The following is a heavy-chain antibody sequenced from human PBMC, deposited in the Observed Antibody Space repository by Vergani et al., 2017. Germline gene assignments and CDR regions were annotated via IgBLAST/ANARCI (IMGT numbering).Heavy chain of an antibody. V-gene: IGHV4-59*01. CDR2: IYYSGST. D-gene: IGHD4-17*01. Sequence: QVQLQESGPGLVKPSQTLSLTCTVSGGSISSYYWSWIRQPPGKGLEWIGYIYYSGSTNYNPSLKSRVTISVDTSKNQFSLKLSSLTASDTAVYYCARDPPFGYGDYGSVAFDIWGQGTMVTVSS. J-gene: IGHJ3*02. CDR3: ARDPPFGYGDYGSVAFDI. CDR1: GGSISSYY.